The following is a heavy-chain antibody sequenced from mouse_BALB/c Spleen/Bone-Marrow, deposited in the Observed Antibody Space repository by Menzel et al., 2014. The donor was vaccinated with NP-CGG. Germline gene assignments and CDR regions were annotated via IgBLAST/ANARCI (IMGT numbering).Heavy chain of an antibody. CDR2: ITNGGNYT. J-gene: IGHJ2*01. CDR1: GFSFNSYG. V-gene: IGHV5-9-2*01. Sequence: EVQLQESGGGLVKPGGSLKLSCTASGFSFNSYGMSWVHQTPEKRLEWVATITNGGNYTYYPGSVKGRFTISRDNVKNNLYLQMRSLRSEDTALYYCVRNYYGYDGYFDYWGQGTTLTVSS. CDR3: VRNYYGYDGYFDY. D-gene: IGHD2-2*01.